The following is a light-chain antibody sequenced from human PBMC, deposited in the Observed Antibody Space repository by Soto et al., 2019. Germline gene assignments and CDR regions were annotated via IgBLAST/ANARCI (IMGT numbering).Light chain of an antibody. V-gene: IGLV2-14*03. J-gene: IGLJ1*01. CDR3: NSYTSNNTYV. CDR1: SSDVGAFNY. Sequence: QSALTQPASVSGSPGPAITISCSGTSSDVGAFNYVSWYHQHPAKTPKLMIYDVSNRPSGVYKRFSGSKSGNTASLTISGLRAEDESEYYCNSYTSNNTYVFGTGTKLTVL. CDR2: DVS.